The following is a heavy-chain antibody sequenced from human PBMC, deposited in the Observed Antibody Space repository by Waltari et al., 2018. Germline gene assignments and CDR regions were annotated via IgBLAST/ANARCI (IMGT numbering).Heavy chain of an antibody. D-gene: IGHD5-12*01. J-gene: IGHJ1*01. Sequence: QVPRVHSGAEVKQPGSSVQVSCKASGGTFSSYASSWVRQDPGQGLEWMVRIIPIFGTANYAQKFQGRVTITADKSTSTAYMELSSLRSEDTAGYYCARQGTDGYPQHWGQGTLVTVSS. CDR2: IIPIFGTA. V-gene: IGHV1-69*14. CDR3: ARQGTDGYPQH. CDR1: GGTFSSYA.